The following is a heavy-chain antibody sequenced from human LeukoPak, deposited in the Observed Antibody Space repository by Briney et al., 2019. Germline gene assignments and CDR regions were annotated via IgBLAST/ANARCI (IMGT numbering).Heavy chain of an antibody. J-gene: IGHJ4*02. CDR1: GFTFSSYS. V-gene: IGHV3-48*01. Sequence: GGSLRLSCAASGFTFSSYSMNGVRQAPGKGLEWVSYISSSSSTIYYADSVKGRFTISRDNAKNSLYLQMNSLRAEDTAVYYCARIGSLEWLELLDYWGQGTLVTVSS. CDR3: ARIGSLEWLELLDY. D-gene: IGHD3-3*01. CDR2: ISSSSSTI.